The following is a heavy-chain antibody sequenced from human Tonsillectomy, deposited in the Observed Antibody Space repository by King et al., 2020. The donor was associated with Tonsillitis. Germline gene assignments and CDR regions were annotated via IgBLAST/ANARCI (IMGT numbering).Heavy chain of an antibody. D-gene: IGHD4-17*01. CDR1: GFTFSSYW. V-gene: IGHV3-7*01. CDR3: ARDARAGGDYDF. Sequence: VQLVESGGDLVQPGGSLRLSCAASGFTFSSYWMSWVRQAPGKGLEWVANIKQDGSERYYVDSVKGRFTISRDNAKNSLYLRMNSLRAEDTAVYYCARDARAGGDYDFWSEGTLVTVSS. CDR2: IKQDGSER. J-gene: IGHJ4*02.